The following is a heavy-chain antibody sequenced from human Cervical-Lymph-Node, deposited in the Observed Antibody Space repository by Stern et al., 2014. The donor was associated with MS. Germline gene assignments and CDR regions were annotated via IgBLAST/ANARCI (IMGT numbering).Heavy chain of an antibody. V-gene: IGHV4-59*01. CDR2: IYHNGNT. Sequence: QVQLQESGPGLVKPSETLSLTCTVSGGSFSSYYWSWIRQPPGKRLEWIGYIYHNGNTNYNPSLKSRVTISVDTSKNQFPLKVGSVAAADTAVYSWARGPADTGYGYNYLYYGMDVWGQGTTVTVSS. D-gene: IGHD5-18*01. CDR1: GGSFSSYY. J-gene: IGHJ6*02. CDR3: ARGPADTGYGYNYLYYGMDV.